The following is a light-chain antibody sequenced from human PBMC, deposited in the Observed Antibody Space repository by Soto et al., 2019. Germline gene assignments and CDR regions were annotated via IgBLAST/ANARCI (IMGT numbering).Light chain of an antibody. Sequence: QSVLTQPASGSWAPGQSITISCTGTSSDVCGYKYVSWYQQHPGKAPKLMIYEVSNRPSGVSNRFSGSKSGNTASLTISGLQAEDEADYFCSSYTSSSTLFYVFGTGTKVTVL. J-gene: IGLJ1*01. CDR1: SSDVCGYKY. CDR2: EVS. CDR3: SSYTSSSTLFYV. V-gene: IGLV2-14*01.